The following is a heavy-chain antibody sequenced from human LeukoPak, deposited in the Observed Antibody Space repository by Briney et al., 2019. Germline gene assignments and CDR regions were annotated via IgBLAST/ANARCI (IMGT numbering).Heavy chain of an antibody. CDR1: GFNFSDSR. CDR3: VRGDWYFES. Sequence: GGSLRLSCAPSGFNFSDSRMTWVPQAPGRGRQWVPNINRDGTEKHFLDSVEGRFTISRDNDKKSLYLQMSSLRPQDTAVYFCVRGDWYFESWGQGTLVTVSS. D-gene: IGHD2-21*01. J-gene: IGHJ4*02. CDR2: INRDGTEK. V-gene: IGHV3-7*04.